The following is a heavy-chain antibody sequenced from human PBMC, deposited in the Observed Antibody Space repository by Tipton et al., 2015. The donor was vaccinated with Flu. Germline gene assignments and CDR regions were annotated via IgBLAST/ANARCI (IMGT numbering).Heavy chain of an antibody. V-gene: IGHV3-23*01. CDR3: ARGSTSWFFVY. J-gene: IGHJ4*02. CDR1: GFTFSSYA. D-gene: IGHD2-2*01. CDR2: ISGSGGST. Sequence: SLRLSCAASGFTFSSYAMSWVRQAPGKGLEWVSAISGSGGSTYYADSVKGRFTISRDNSKNTLYLQMNSLRAEDTAVYYCARGSTSWFFVYWGQGTLVTVSS.